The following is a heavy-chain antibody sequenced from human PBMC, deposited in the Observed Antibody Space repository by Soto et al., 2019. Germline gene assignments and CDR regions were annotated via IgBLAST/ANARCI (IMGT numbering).Heavy chain of an antibody. CDR1: GYTFTSYG. V-gene: IGHV1-18*04. J-gene: IGHJ6*02. Sequence: GASVKVSCKASGYTFTSYGISWVRQAPGQGLEWMGWISAYNGNTNYAQKLQGRVTMTTDTSTSTAYMELRSLRSDDTAVYYCARVLWFGLQYYYGMDVWGQGTTVTVYS. CDR2: ISAYNGNT. CDR3: ARVLWFGLQYYYGMDV. D-gene: IGHD3-10*01.